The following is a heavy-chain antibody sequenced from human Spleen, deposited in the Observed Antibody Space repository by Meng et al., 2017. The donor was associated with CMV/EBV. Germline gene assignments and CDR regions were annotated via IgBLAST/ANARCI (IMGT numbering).Heavy chain of an antibody. Sequence: GESLKISCAASGFTFSSYEMNWVRQAPGKGLEWVSYISSSGSTIYYADSVKGRFTISRDNSKNTLYLQMNSLRAEDTAVYYCARDGENYYDSSGYDHPFDYWGQGTLVTVSS. CDR2: ISSSGSTI. CDR1: GFTFSSYE. D-gene: IGHD3-22*01. V-gene: IGHV3-48*03. CDR3: ARDGENYYDSSGYDHPFDY. J-gene: IGHJ4*02.